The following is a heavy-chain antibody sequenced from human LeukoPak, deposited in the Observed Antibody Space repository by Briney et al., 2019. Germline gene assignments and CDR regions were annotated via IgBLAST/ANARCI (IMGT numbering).Heavy chain of an antibody. J-gene: IGHJ6*02. D-gene: IGHD2-2*01. Sequence: SETLSLTCTVSGGSISSYYWSWIRQPPGKGLEWIGYIYYSGSTKYNPSLKSRVTISVDTSRNQFSLKLSSVTAADTAVYYCARTSYTHYYYGMDVWGQGTTVTVSS. CDR1: GGSISSYY. CDR2: IYYSGST. V-gene: IGHV4-59*08. CDR3: ARTSYTHYYYGMDV.